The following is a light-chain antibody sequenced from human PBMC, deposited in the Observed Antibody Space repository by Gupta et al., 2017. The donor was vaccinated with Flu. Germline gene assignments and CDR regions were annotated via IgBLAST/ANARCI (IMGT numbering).Light chain of an antibody. CDR1: QGVNTW. V-gene: IGKV1D-16*01. CDR2: AAS. CDR3: QQYDNYPLT. Sequence: DIQLTQSSSSLSASMGDSVTITCRASQGVNTWLAWYQQKPGEAPKSLIYAASNLQSGVPSRFTGSGSGTEFSLTINNLQPEDSATYYCQQYDNYPLTFGPGTRLEI. J-gene: IGKJ3*01.